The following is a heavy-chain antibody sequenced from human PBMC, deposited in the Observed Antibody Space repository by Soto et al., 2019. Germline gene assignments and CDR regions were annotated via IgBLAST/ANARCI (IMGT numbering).Heavy chain of an antibody. D-gene: IGHD3-3*01. CDR2: IKQDGSEK. V-gene: IGHV3-7*03. J-gene: IGHJ4*02. CDR1: GFTFSSYW. Sequence: GSLRLSCAASGFTFSSYWMSWVRQAPGKGLEWVANIKQDGSEKYYVDSVKGRFTISRDNAKNSLYLQMNSLRAEDTAVYYCARARRDFWSGYYLPFAYWGQGTLVTVSS. CDR3: ARARRDFWSGYYLPFAY.